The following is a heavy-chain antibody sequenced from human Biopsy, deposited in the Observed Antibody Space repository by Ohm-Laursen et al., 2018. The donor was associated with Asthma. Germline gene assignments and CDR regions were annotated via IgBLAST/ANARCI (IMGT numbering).Heavy chain of an antibody. CDR1: GGSMSSSSYY. Sequence: TLSLTCSVSGGSMSSSSYYWGWIRQPPGKGLEWMGSISYTGSAYHNPSLKSRVTISVDTSKNHFSLKPSSVTAADTAVYYCARHWDWGSFFDYWGQGTPVTVSS. D-gene: IGHD7-27*01. CDR2: ISYTGSA. J-gene: IGHJ4*02. V-gene: IGHV4-39*01. CDR3: ARHWDWGSFFDY.